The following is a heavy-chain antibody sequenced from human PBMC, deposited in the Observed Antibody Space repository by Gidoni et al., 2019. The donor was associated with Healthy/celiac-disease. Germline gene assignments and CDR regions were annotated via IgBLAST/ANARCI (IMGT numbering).Heavy chain of an antibody. CDR1: GFSLSNSGVG. V-gene: IGHV2-5*02. CDR2: LYCDDDK. Sequence: QITLQESGPTLVNPTQTLKPTQTLTLTCTFSGFSLSNSGVGVGWIRQPPGKALEWLALLYCDDDKRYSPSLKSRLTITKDTSKNQVVLTMTNMDPVDTATYYCAHRVRELRFIDAFDIWGQGTVVTVSS. D-gene: IGHD1-26*01. J-gene: IGHJ3*02. CDR3: AHRVRELRFIDAFDI.